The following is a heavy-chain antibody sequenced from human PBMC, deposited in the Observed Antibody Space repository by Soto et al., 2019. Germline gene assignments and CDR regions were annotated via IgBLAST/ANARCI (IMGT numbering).Heavy chain of an antibody. CDR1: GGTFSSYA. D-gene: IGHD2-15*01. J-gene: IGHJ5*02. CDR3: ASGVVAATANNWFHP. V-gene: IGHV1-69*13. CDR2: IIPIFGTA. Sequence: ASVKVSCKASGGTFSSYAISWVRQAPGQGLEWMGGIIPIFGTANYAQKFQGRVTITADESTSTAYMEMSSLRSEDTAVYYCASGVVAATANNWFHPCGQGPILTVSS.